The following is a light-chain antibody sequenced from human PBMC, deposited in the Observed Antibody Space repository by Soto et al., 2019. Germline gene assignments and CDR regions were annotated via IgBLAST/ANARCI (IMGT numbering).Light chain of an antibody. CDR1: QSVNGRY. V-gene: IGKV3-20*01. Sequence: EVVLTQSPGTLSLSPGERATLSCRASQSVNGRYLAWYQQKFGQAPRLLIYGASNRATGSPDRFSGSLSGTDFTLTISRLEPGDFAVYYCQQYGTSPLTFGAGTKVEIK. CDR2: GAS. CDR3: QQYGTSPLT. J-gene: IGKJ4*01.